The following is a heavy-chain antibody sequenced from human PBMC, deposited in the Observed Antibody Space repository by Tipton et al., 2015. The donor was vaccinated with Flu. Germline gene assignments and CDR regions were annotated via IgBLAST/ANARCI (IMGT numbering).Heavy chain of an antibody. V-gene: IGHV3-48*03. CDR3: AGGYSLVGH. CDR2: ISSSGSTI. Sequence: SLRLSCAASGFTFSSYEMNWVRQAPGQGLEWVSYISSSGSTIYYADSVKGRFTISRDNAKNSLYLQMNSLRAEDTAVYYCAGGYSLVGHWGQGTLVTVSS. D-gene: IGHD5-18*01. J-gene: IGHJ4*02. CDR1: GFTFSSYE.